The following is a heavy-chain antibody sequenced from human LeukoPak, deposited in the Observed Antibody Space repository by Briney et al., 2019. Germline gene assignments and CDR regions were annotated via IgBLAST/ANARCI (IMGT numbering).Heavy chain of an antibody. V-gene: IGHV1-69*13. CDR2: IISIFGTA. J-gene: IGHJ6*02. CDR3: ALASGSYSYYYYGMDV. Sequence: ASVKVSCKASGGTFSSYAISWVRQAPGQGLEWMGGIISIFGTANYTQKFQGRVTITADESTSTAYMELSSLRSEDTAVYYCALASGSYSYYYYGMDVWGQGTTVTVSS. CDR1: GGTFSSYA. D-gene: IGHD1-26*01.